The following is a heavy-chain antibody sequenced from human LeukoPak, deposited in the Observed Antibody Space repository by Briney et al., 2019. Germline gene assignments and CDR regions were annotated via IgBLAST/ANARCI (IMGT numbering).Heavy chain of an antibody. Sequence: SVKVSCKASGFTFTSSAMQWVRQARGQRLEWIGWIVVGSGNTNYAQKFQERVTITRDMSTSTAYMELSSVTAADTAVYYCARGGVLLGIDYWGQGTLVTVSS. CDR3: ARGGVLLGIDY. J-gene: IGHJ4*02. V-gene: IGHV1-58*02. D-gene: IGHD2-8*02. CDR2: IVVGSGNT. CDR1: GFTFTSSA.